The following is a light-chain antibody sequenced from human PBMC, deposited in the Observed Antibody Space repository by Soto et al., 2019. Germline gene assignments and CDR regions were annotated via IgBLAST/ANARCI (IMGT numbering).Light chain of an antibody. CDR1: QSVSSSY. Sequence: EIVMTQSPATLSVSPGERATLSCRASQSVSSSYLAWYQQKPGQAPRLLIYGASSRATGIPDRFSGSGSGTDFTLTISRLEPEDFAVYYCQQYGSSGTFGQGNKGDIK. CDR3: QQYGSSGT. V-gene: IGKV3-20*01. CDR2: GAS. J-gene: IGKJ1*01.